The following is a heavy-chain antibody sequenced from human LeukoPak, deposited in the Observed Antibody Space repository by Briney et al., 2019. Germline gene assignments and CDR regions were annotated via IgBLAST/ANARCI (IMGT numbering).Heavy chain of an antibody. D-gene: IGHD3-22*01. V-gene: IGHV3-23*01. J-gene: IGHJ3*02. Sequence: GGSLRLSCSVSGFPFSSCAMSWVRQAPGKGLEWVSAISGSGGSTYYADSVKGRFTISRDNSKNTLYLQMNSLRAEDTAVYYCAKLYYYDSSGYYYPPGAFDIWGQGTMVTVSS. CDR2: ISGSGGST. CDR3: AKLYYYDSSGYYYPPGAFDI. CDR1: GFPFSSCA.